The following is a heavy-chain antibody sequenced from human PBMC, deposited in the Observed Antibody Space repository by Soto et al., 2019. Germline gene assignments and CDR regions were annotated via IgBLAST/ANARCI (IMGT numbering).Heavy chain of an antibody. CDR1: GFTFSSYG. Sequence: QVQLVESGGGVVQPGRSLRLSCAASGFTFSSYGMHWVRQAPGKGLEWVAGIWYDGSTKYYADSVKGRFTISRDNSKDTLYLRMNSLRAEDTAGYYCASSIQIAVAGDDAFDIWGQGTMVTVSS. CDR3: ASSIQIAVAGDDAFDI. V-gene: IGHV3-33*01. D-gene: IGHD6-19*01. J-gene: IGHJ3*02. CDR2: IWYDGSTK.